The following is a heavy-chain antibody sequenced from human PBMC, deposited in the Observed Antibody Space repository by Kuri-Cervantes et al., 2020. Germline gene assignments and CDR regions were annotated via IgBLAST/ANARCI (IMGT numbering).Heavy chain of an antibody. CDR3: ARGITYYYDTTGYYYV. CDR1: GYSISSGYY. V-gene: IGHV4-38-2*01. J-gene: IGHJ4*02. D-gene: IGHD3-22*01. Sequence: LSLTCAVSGYSISSGYYWGWIRQPPGKGLEWIGSIYHSGSTYYNPSLKSRVTISVETSKNQFSLKLSSVTAADTAVYYCARGITYYYDTTGYYYVWGQGILVTVSS. CDR2: IYHSGST.